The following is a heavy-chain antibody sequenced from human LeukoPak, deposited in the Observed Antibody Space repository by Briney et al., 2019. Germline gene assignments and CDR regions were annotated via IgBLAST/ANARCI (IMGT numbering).Heavy chain of an antibody. J-gene: IGHJ4*02. CDR3: ASAVRSFDWLPNTFFDS. CDR1: GFTFSRYS. CDR2: ISTSGIYI. V-gene: IGHV3-21*01. Sequence: GGSLRLSCAASGFTFSRYSMNWVRQAPGTGLEWVSSISTSGIYIYYADSVKGRFTISRDNAKNSLYLQMNSLRAEDTAVYYCASAVRSFDWLPNTFFDSWGQGTLVTVSS. D-gene: IGHD3-9*01.